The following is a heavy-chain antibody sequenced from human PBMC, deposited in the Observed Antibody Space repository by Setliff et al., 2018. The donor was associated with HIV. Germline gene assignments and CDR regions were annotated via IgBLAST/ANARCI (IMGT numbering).Heavy chain of an antibody. Sequence: GSLRLSCAASGFTFNTYAVNWVRQAPGKGLEWVSGISAGGGNTYYGDPVKGRLTISRDNSKNTLYLQMNSLRAEDTAVYYCARRAGYTSSWYREDYFYMDVWGKGTTVTVSS. CDR1: GFTFNTYA. CDR2: ISAGGGNT. CDR3: ARRAGYTSSWYREDYFYMDV. D-gene: IGHD6-13*01. J-gene: IGHJ6*03. V-gene: IGHV3-23*01.